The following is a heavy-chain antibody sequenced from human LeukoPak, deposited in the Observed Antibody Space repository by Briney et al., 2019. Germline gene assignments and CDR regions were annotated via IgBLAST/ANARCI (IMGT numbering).Heavy chain of an antibody. CDR2: INPNSGGT. Sequence: ASVKVSCKASGYTFIGYYIHWVRQAPGQGLEWMGWINPNSGGTNYAQKFQGRVTMTRDTSISTAYMELSRLRSDDTAVYYCARVKTIFGVVLLTAPFDYWGQGTLVTVSS. V-gene: IGHV1-2*02. J-gene: IGHJ4*02. CDR3: ARVKTIFGVVLLTAPFDY. D-gene: IGHD3-3*01. CDR1: GYTFIGYY.